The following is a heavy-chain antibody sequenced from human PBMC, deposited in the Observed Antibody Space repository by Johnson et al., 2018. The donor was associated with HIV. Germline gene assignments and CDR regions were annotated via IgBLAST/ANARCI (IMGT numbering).Heavy chain of an antibody. CDR3: VRGHYGSGSYYAFEV. J-gene: IGHJ3*01. D-gene: IGHD3-10*01. CDR2: LYSGGST. Sequence: VQLVESGGGLVQPGGSLRLSCAASGFTVSSNYMNWVRQAPGKGLEWVSVLYSGGSTYYADSVTGRFTASRDNAKNTLYLQMNSLRADDTTVYYCVRGHYGSGSYYAFEVWGQGTMVTVSS. V-gene: IGHV3-66*01. CDR1: GFTVSSNY.